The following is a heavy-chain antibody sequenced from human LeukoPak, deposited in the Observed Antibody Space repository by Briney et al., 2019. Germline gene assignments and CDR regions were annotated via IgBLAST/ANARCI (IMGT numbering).Heavy chain of an antibody. CDR3: ATPSQDYGDYSY. J-gene: IGHJ4*02. Sequence: GTSVKVSCKASGFTFTSSAVQWVRQARGQRLEWIGWIVVGSGNTNYAQKFQERVTITRDMSTSTAYMELSSLRSGDTAVYYCATPSQDYGDYSYWGQGTLVTVSS. V-gene: IGHV1-58*01. D-gene: IGHD4-17*01. CDR1: GFTFTSSA. CDR2: IVVGSGNT.